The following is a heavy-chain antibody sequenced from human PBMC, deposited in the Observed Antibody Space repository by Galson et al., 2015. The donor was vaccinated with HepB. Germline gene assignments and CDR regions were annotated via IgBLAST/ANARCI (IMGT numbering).Heavy chain of an antibody. CDR3: ARGGKRGSQDY. CDR1: GYTFTGYY. V-gene: IGHV3-30*04. CDR2: ISYDGSNK. J-gene: IGHJ4*02. D-gene: IGHD3-16*01. Sequence: SCKASGYTFTGYYMHWVRQAPGKGLEWVAVISYDGSNKYYADSVKGRFTISRDNSKNTLYLQMNSLRAEDTAVYYCARGGKRGSQDYWGQGTLVTVSS.